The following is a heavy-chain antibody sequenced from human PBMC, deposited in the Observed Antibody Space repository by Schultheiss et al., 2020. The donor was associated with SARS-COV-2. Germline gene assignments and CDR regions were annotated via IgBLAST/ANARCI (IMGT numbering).Heavy chain of an antibody. Sequence: TLSLTCTVSGGSVSSGSYYWSWIRQPPGKGLEWIGDIYHNGATYNNPSLKSRVTISVDTSKNQFSLKLSSVTAADTAVYYCARGQYSSNWYGSRPFDPWGQGTLVTVSS. D-gene: IGHD6-13*01. CDR1: GGSVSSGSYY. CDR2: IYHNGAT. CDR3: ARGQYSSNWYGSRPFDP. J-gene: IGHJ5*02. V-gene: IGHV4-39*07.